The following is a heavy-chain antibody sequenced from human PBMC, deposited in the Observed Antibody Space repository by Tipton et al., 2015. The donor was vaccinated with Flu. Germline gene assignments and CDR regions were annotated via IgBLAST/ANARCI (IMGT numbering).Heavy chain of an antibody. V-gene: IGHV4-4*07. CDR2: IYTSGST. Sequence: TLSLTCTVSGGSISSYYWSWIRQPAGKGLEWIGRIYTSGSTNYNPSLKSRVTMSVDTSKNQFSLKLSSVTAADTAVYYCARDLGRYSRGAFDIWGQGTMVTVSS. D-gene: IGHD3-9*01. CDR1: GGSISSYY. CDR3: ARDLGRYSRGAFDI. J-gene: IGHJ3*02.